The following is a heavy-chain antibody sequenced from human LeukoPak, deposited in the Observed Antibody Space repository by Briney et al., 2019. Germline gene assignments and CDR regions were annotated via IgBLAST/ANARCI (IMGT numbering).Heavy chain of an antibody. CDR2: IYTSGST. Sequence: SETLSLTCTVSGGSISSYYWSWIRQPAGKGLEWIGRIYTSGSTNYNPSLKSRVTMSVDTSKNQFSLKLSSVTAADTAVYYCARGRTRGYCSGGSCASFDPWGQGTLVTVSS. J-gene: IGHJ5*02. V-gene: IGHV4-4*07. CDR1: GGSISSYY. D-gene: IGHD2-15*01. CDR3: ARGRTRGYCSGGSCASFDP.